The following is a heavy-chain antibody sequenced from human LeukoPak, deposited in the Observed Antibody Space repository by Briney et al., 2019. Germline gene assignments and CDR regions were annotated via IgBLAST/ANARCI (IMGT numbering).Heavy chain of an antibody. Sequence: GGSLRLSCAASGFTFSSYWMNWVRQALGKGLVWVSRINTDGSHTSHADSVKGRITISRDNAKNTLYLLMNSLRAEDTAVYYCATDYYGPDYWGQGTLVTVSS. CDR3: ATDYYGPDY. D-gene: IGHD3-10*01. V-gene: IGHV3-74*01. J-gene: IGHJ4*02. CDR2: INTDGSHT. CDR1: GFTFSSYW.